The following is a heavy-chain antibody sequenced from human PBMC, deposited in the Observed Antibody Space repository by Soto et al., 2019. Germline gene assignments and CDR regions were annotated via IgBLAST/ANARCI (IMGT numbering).Heavy chain of an antibody. J-gene: IGHJ6*02. V-gene: IGHV1-46*01. CDR3: ARLYYDFWSGYLPLGMDV. D-gene: IGHD3-3*01. CDR2: INPSGGST. CDR1: GYTFTSYY. Sequence: ASVKVSFKASGYTFTSYYMHWVRQAPGQGLEWMGIINPSGGSTSYAQKFQGRVTMTRDTSTSTVYMELSSLRSEDTAVYYCARLYYDFWSGYLPLGMDVWGQGTTVTVSS.